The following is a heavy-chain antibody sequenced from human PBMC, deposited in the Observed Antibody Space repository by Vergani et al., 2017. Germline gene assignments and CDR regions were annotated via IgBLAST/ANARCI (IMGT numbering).Heavy chain of an antibody. CDR2: ISGSGGST. CDR3: ANANPQNSGYDDLSYYHAMDV. D-gene: IGHD5-12*01. V-gene: IGHV3-23*01. J-gene: IGHJ6*02. CDR1: GFTFNHYA. Sequence: EVQLLESGGDLVQPGGSLRLSCAASGFTFNHYAMNWVRQAPGKGLEWVSGISGSGGSTYYAGSVKGRFTISRDSSKNTLYLQMNSLSAGDPAVYYCANANPQNSGYDDLSYYHAMDVWGQGTTVTVSS.